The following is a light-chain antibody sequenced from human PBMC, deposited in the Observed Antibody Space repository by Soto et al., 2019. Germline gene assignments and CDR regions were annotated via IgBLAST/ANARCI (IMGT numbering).Light chain of an antibody. CDR1: SSDVGGYKY. J-gene: IGLJ2*01. CDR2: EVS. V-gene: IGLV2-14*01. Sequence: QSALTQPASVSGSPGQSITISCTGTSSDVGGYKYVSWYQQHPGKAPKLMIYEVSNRPSGVSNRFSGSKSGNTASLTISGLQAEDEADYYCSSYTRGTTLVVFGGGTKVTVL. CDR3: SSYTRGTTLVV.